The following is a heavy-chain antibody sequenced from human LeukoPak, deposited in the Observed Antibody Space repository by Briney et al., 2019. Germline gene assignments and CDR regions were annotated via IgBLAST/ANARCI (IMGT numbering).Heavy chain of an antibody. Sequence: SETLSLTCAVYGGSFSGYYWSWIRQPPGKGLEWIGSIFHTGSTYYNPSLKSRVTISVDTSKNQFSLKLTSVTAADTAMYYCARDIVGATHDYWGQGTLVTVSS. D-gene: IGHD1-26*01. CDR2: IFHTGST. CDR1: GGSFSGYY. V-gene: IGHV4-34*12. CDR3: ARDIVGATHDY. J-gene: IGHJ4*02.